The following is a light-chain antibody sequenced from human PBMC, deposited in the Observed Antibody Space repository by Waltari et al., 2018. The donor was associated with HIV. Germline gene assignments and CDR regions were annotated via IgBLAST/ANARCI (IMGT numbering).Light chain of an antibody. CDR2: DVN. J-gene: IGLJ3*02. CDR3: CSYADNYTWV. Sequence: QSALTQPRSMSGSPGQSVTISCTGTSRDVGGYTYVSWYQQHPGKAPKLMIFDVNKRPSGVPDRFSGSKSGNTASLTISGLQAEDEADYYCCSYADNYTWVFGGGTKLTVL. V-gene: IGLV2-11*01. CDR1: SRDVGGYTY.